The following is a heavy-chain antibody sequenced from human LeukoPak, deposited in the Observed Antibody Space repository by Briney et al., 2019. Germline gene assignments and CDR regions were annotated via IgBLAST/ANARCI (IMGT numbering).Heavy chain of an antibody. J-gene: IGHJ4*02. V-gene: IGHV3-15*05. D-gene: IGHD3-10*01. CDR2: IKSKAHGGTT. CDR3: TTQVRGVTCDY. Sequence: PGGSLRLSCAASGFTFSNAWMTWVRQAPGKGLEWVGHIKSKAHGGTTDYAAPVKGRFTISRDDSKNTLYLQMNSLKTEDTAMYCCTTQVRGVTCDYWGQGTLVTVSS. CDR1: GFTFSNAW.